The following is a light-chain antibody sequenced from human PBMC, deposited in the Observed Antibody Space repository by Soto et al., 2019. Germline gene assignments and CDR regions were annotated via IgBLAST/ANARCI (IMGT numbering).Light chain of an antibody. CDR1: SSDVGSYNY. CDR2: EVS. Sequence: ALTQPASVSGSPGQSITISCTGTSSDVGSYNYVSWYQQHPGKAPKLMIYEVSDRPSGISSRFSGSKSGNTASLTISGLQTEDEADYYCSSFTTSSTLVFGTGTKVTVL. CDR3: SSFTTSSTLV. J-gene: IGLJ1*01. V-gene: IGLV2-14*01.